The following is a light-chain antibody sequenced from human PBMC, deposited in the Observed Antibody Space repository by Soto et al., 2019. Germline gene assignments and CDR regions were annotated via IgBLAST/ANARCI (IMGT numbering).Light chain of an antibody. Sequence: QSVLTQPPSVTEAPRQRVTISCSGSSSNIGNNAVNWYQQLPGKAPKLLIYYDDLLPSGVSDRFSGSKSGTSASLAISGLQSEEEADYYCAAWDDSLNVHVFGTGTKLTVL. CDR1: SSNIGNNA. J-gene: IGLJ1*01. CDR3: AAWDDSLNVHV. CDR2: YDD. V-gene: IGLV1-36*01.